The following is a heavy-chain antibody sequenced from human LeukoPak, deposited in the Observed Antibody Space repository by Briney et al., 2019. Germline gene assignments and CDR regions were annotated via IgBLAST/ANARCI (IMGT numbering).Heavy chain of an antibody. CDR2: ISSSINYI. D-gene: IGHD5-12*01. Sequence: GGSLRLSCAASGFTFSSYSMNWVRQAPGKGLEWVSSISSSINYIYYADSVKGRFTISRDNAKNSLYLQMNSLRAEDTAVYYCARVTNSGYDSGNFDYWGQGTLVTVSS. J-gene: IGHJ4*02. CDR1: GFTFSSYS. CDR3: ARVTNSGYDSGNFDY. V-gene: IGHV3-21*01.